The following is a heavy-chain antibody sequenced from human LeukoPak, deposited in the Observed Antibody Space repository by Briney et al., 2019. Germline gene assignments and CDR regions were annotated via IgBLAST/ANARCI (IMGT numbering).Heavy chain of an antibody. J-gene: IGHJ4*02. CDR3: ARQSLFIAVVGLDY. CDR1: GSRLTSYW. V-gene: IGHV5-51*01. D-gene: IGHD6-19*01. Sequence: NAWGALQISFKGSGSRLTSYWIGWVRPVTGKGLEGIGIIYPGDSDTIYSPSFQGQVTISADKSIITAYLQWSSLKASDTAMYYCARQSLFIAVVGLDYCGQGTLVTVSS. CDR2: IYPGDSDT.